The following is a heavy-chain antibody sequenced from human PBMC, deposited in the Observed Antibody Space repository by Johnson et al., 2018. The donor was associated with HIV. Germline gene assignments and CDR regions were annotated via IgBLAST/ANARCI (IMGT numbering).Heavy chain of an antibody. D-gene: IGHD5-12*01. CDR1: GFKLYEYD. J-gene: IGHJ3*02. Sequence: MLLVESGGDVVRPGGSLRISCVASGFKLYEYDVSWVRQVPGKGLEWVSGINWSGGGTAYADSVKGRFPVSSDNAKNSLYLQMNSLRAEDTAVYYCAKDPMVATPANAFDIWGQGTMVTVSS. CDR3: AKDPMVATPANAFDI. CDR2: INWSGGGT. V-gene: IGHV3-20*04.